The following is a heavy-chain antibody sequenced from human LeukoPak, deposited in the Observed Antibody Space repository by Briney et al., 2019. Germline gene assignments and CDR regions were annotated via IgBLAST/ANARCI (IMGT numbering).Heavy chain of an antibody. CDR2: ISYRGRT. J-gene: IGHJ5*02. Sequence: SETLSLTCTVSGGSVISSDYYWGWIRQPPGEGLEWIASISYRGRTYYNPSLKSRATTSVDTSMSQFSLKLRSVTAADTAVYYCVRHSSSPSGNNWFDPWGQGTLVTVSS. CDR1: GGSVISSDYY. CDR3: VRHSSSPSGNNWFDP. V-gene: IGHV4-39*01. D-gene: IGHD6-6*01.